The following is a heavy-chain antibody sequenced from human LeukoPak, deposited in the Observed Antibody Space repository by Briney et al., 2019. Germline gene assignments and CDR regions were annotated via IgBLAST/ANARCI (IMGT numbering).Heavy chain of an antibody. CDR3: ARDFGETALPNWFDP. V-gene: IGHV4-38-2*02. CDR1: GLSITRPYY. CDR2: TSHRDSP. D-gene: IGHD3-16*01. J-gene: IGHJ5*02. Sequence: SETLSLTCSVSGLSITRPYYWGWIRQSPGKGLEWIGSTSHRDSPYYNPSLESRVTISLDTSKNQFSLKMTSVTAADAAVYYCARDFGETALPNWFDPWGQGTLVIVTS.